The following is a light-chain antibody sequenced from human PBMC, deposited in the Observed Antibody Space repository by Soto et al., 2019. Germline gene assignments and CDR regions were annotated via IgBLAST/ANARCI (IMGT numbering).Light chain of an antibody. J-gene: IGKJ2*03. V-gene: IGKV3-20*01. CDR2: GAS. CDR1: QRVDSTF. Sequence: VLTQSPGTLSLSPGERATLSCRASQRVDSTFLAWYQHKAGQAPRLLIYGASSRATGVPDRFNGGGSGTDFTLTNSGLAPEDFAVYYCQHSGDSSYSFGQ. CDR3: QHSGDSSYS.